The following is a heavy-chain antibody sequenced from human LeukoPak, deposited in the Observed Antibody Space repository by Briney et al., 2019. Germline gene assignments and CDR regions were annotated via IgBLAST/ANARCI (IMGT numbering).Heavy chain of an antibody. Sequence: SGESLKISCKVSGYSFTSYCIGWVRQMPGKGLEWMGIIYPGDSGPTYSPSFQGQVTISADKSISTASLQWSSLKASDTAMYYCARLRVRGVDLDYFDYWGQGTLVTVSS. CDR2: IYPGDSGP. V-gene: IGHV5-51*01. J-gene: IGHJ4*02. CDR1: GYSFTSYC. D-gene: IGHD3-10*01. CDR3: ARLRVRGVDLDYFDY.